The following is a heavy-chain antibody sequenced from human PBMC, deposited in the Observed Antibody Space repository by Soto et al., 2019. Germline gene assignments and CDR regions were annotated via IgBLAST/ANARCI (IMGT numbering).Heavy chain of an antibody. CDR2: IIPIFGTA. V-gene: IGHV1-69*13. CDR3: ARDSGRYYYDSSGSIDY. CDR1: GGTFSSYA. D-gene: IGHD3-22*01. J-gene: IGHJ4*02. Sequence: SVKVSCKASGGTFSSYAISWVRQAPGQGLEWMGGIIPIFGTANYAQKFQGRVTITADESTSTAYMELSSLRSEDTAVYYCARDSGRYYYDSSGSIDYWGQGTLVNV.